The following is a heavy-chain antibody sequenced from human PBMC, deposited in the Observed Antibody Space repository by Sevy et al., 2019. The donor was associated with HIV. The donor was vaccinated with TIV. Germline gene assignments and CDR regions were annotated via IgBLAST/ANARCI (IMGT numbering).Heavy chain of an antibody. V-gene: IGHV1-69*13. CDR2: IIPIFGTA. Sequence: ASVKVSCKASGGTLSSYAITWVRQAPRQGLEWIGGIIPIFGTANYAQKFQGRVTITADESTSTAYMELSGLRSEDTAVYYCARGESIAALPGDLQYWGQGTLVTVSS. CDR3: ARGESIAALPGDLQY. J-gene: IGHJ1*01. D-gene: IGHD6-6*01. CDR1: GGTLSSYA.